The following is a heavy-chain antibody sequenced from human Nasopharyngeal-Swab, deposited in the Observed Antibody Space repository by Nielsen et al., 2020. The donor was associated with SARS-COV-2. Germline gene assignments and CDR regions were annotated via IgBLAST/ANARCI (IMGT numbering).Heavy chain of an antibody. CDR1: GVTVSSNY. V-gene: IGHV3-53*01. CDR2: IYNDGST. J-gene: IGHJ3*02. D-gene: IGHD6-19*01. CDR3: AKVGSSGWYGAFHI. Sequence: GGSLRLSSAASGVTVSSNYMSWVRQAPGKGLEWVSVIYNDGSTNYADSVKGRFTISRDNSKNTLFLQMNSLRAEDTAVYYCAKVGSSGWYGAFHIWGQGTMVTVSS.